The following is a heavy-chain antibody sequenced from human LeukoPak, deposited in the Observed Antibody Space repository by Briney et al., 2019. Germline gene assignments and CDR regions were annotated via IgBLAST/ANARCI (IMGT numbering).Heavy chain of an antibody. J-gene: IGHJ3*02. CDR3: ARDFPAYYYDSSGPWGAFDI. Sequence: PGGSLRLSCAASGFIFSSYWMSWVRQAPGKGLEWVANIKQDGSQIYYVDSVKGRFTISRDNAKNSLFLQMNSLRAEDTAVYYCARDFPAYYYDSSGPWGAFDIWGQGTMVTVSS. CDR2: IKQDGSQI. CDR1: GFIFSSYW. D-gene: IGHD3-22*01. V-gene: IGHV3-7*03.